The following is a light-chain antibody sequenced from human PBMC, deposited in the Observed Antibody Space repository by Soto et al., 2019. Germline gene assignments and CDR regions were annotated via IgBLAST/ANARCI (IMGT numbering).Light chain of an antibody. V-gene: IGKV1-33*01. CDR2: DAS. Sequence: DIQMTQSPSSLSASVGDRVTITCQASQNINNYLNWYQQKPGRAPKLLIYDASNLEAGVPSRFRGSGSGTEFTLTISSLQPDDFATYYCQEYNSYSYTVGQGTKVDIK. CDR3: QEYNSYSYT. J-gene: IGKJ2*01. CDR1: QNINNY.